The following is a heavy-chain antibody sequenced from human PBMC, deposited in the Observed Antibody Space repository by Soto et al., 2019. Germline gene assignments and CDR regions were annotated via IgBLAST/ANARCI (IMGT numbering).Heavy chain of an antibody. D-gene: IGHD6-6*01. CDR2: IYYSGST. V-gene: IGHV4-31*03. Sequence: SETLSLTCSVSGGSISSVGHYWTWIRQQPGKGLEWIGYIYYSGSTDYNPSLKSRVSISVDTSKNQFSLNLSSVTAADTAVYYCARESVGDESSTSYGLDFWGEGNTVTVAS. J-gene: IGHJ6*02. CDR3: ARESVGDESSTSYGLDF. CDR1: GGSISSVGHY.